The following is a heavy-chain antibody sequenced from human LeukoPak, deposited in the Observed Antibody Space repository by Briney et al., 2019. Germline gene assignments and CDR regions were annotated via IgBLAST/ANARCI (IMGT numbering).Heavy chain of an antibody. CDR2: IDGSGYTI. J-gene: IGHJ3*02. CDR3: AREVNDPDAFDI. CDR1: GFSFSDYY. Sequence: GGSLRLSCGASGFSFSDYYMSWIRQAPGKGLEWVSYIDGSGYTIFYTDSVKSRFTISRDNAKNSLHLQMNSLRAEDTAVYFCAREVNDPDAFDIWGQGTLVTVSS. V-gene: IGHV3-11*01.